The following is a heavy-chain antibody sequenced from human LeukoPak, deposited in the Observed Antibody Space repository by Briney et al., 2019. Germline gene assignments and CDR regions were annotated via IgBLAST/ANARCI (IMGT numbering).Heavy chain of an antibody. CDR2: IYYSGST. CDR1: GGSISSGGYY. D-gene: IGHD2-15*01. CDR3: ARAEGSGGSGWYFDY. V-gene: IGHV4-31*03. J-gene: IGHJ4*02. Sequence: SETLSLTCTVSGGSISSGGYYWSWIRQHPGKGLEWIGYIYYSGSTYYNPSLKSRVTISVDTSKNQFSLKLSSVTAADTAVYYCARAEGSGGSGWYFDYWGQGTLVTVSS.